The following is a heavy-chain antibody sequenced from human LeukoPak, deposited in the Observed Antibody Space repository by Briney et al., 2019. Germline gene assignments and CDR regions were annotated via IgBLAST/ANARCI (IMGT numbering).Heavy chain of an antibody. D-gene: IGHD3-10*01. CDR1: GFTFSSYW. CDR2: INSDGSST. V-gene: IGHV3-74*01. CDR3: ARTDYGSGSYFTY. Sequence: GGSLRLSCAASGFTFSSYWMHWVRQAPGKGLVWVSRINSDGSSTTYADSVKGRFTISRDNSKNTLYLQMNSLRAEDTAVYYCARTDYGSGSYFTYWGQGTLVTVSS. J-gene: IGHJ4*02.